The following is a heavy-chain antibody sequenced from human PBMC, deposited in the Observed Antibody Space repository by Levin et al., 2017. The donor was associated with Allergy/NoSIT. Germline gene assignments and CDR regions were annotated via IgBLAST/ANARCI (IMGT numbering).Heavy chain of an antibody. Sequence: GGSLRLSCAASGFTFSSYAMHWVRQAPGKGLEWVAVISYDGSNKYYADSVKGRFTISRDNSKNTLYLQMNSLRAEDTAVYYCARDSHIVRGYYGMDVWGQGTTVTVSS. CDR1: GFTFSSYA. CDR2: ISYDGSNK. V-gene: IGHV3-30-3*01. CDR3: ARDSHIVRGYYGMDV. J-gene: IGHJ6*02. D-gene: IGHD3-10*01.